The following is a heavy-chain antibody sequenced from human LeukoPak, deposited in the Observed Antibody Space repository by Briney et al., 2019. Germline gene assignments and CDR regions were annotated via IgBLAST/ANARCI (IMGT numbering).Heavy chain of an antibody. J-gene: IGHJ3*02. D-gene: IGHD3-3*01. CDR1: GFTFSSYA. V-gene: IGHV3-23*01. Sequence: GGSLRLSCAASGFTFSSYAMSWVRQAPGKGLEWVSAISGSGGSTYYADSVKGRFTISRDNSKNTLYLQMNSLRAEDTAVYYCANGPGAIWSGSDAFDIWGQGTMVTVSS. CDR2: ISGSGGST. CDR3: ANGPGAIWSGSDAFDI.